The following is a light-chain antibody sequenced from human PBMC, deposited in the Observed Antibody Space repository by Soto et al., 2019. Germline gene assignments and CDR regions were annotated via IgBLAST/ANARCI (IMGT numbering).Light chain of an antibody. J-gene: IGKJ5*01. CDR1: QSISIS. CDR2: DAS. V-gene: IGKV1-39*01. Sequence: DIQMTQSPSSLSASVGDRVTITCRASQSISISLNWYQQKPGKAPNLLIVDASSLQSGVPSRFSGSGSGTDFTLTISSLQPEDFASYYCQQSYKTPITFGQGTRLEIK. CDR3: QQSYKTPIT.